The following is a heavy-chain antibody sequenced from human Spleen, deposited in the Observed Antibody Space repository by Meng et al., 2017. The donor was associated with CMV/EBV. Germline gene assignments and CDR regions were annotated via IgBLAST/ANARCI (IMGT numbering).Heavy chain of an antibody. J-gene: IGHJ4*02. CDR2: IRYDGTLE. V-gene: IGHV3-30*02. CDR3: TLAGRYEGGNPYEFDY. Sequence: GGSLRLSCVASGFIFSSSGMFWVRQAPGRGLEWVAFIRYDGTLEYYADSVKGRFTISRDNPKKTLYLQMNSLKTEDTAVYYCTLAGRYEGGNPYEFDYWGQGTLVTVSS. D-gene: IGHD3-16*01. CDR1: GFIFSSSG.